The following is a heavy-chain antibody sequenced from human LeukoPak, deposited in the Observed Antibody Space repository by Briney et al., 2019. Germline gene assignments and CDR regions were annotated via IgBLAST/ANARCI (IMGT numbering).Heavy chain of an antibody. J-gene: IGHJ4*02. Sequence: PSETLSLTCTVSGGSISSGSYYWSWIRQPAGKGLEWIGRIYTSGSTNYNPSLKSRVTISVDTSKNQFSLKLSSVTAADTAVYYCARGVAAAGGDWGQGTLVTVSS. CDR1: GGSISSGSYY. D-gene: IGHD6-13*01. V-gene: IGHV4-61*02. CDR3: ARGVAAAGGD. CDR2: IYTSGST.